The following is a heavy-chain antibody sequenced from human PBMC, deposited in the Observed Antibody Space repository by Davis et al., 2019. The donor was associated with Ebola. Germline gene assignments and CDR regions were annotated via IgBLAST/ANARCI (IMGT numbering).Heavy chain of an antibody. CDR2: SYYSGST. V-gene: IGHV4-59*01. Sequence: GSLRLSCTVSGGSINSDYWSWIRQPPGKGLEWIGYSYYSGSTNYDPSLKSRVTISVDTSKNQFSLKLTSVTAADTAVYYCARDLDVGNALGWGQGTVVTVSS. D-gene: IGHD1-1*01. J-gene: IGHJ4*02. CDR1: GGSINSDY. CDR3: ARDLDVGNALG.